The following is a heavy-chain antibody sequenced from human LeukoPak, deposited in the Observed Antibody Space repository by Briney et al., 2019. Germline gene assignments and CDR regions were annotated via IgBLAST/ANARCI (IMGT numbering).Heavy chain of an antibody. CDR1: GGSISSYY. Sequence: SXTLSLTCTVSGGSISSYYWSWIRQPPGKGLEWIGYIYYSGSNNYNPSLKSRVTISVDTSKNQFSLKLSSVTAADTAVYYCATFHSSSWYLDYWGQGTLVTVSS. CDR2: IYYSGSN. D-gene: IGHD6-13*01. J-gene: IGHJ4*02. V-gene: IGHV4-59*01. CDR3: ATFHSSSWYLDY.